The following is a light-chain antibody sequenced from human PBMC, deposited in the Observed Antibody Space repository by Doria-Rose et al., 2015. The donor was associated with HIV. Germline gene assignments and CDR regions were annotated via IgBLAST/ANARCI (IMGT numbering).Light chain of an antibody. V-gene: IGKV1-27*01. J-gene: IGKJ4*01. Sequence: TQSPSSLSASVGDRVTITCRASQGISNFLAWYQQKPGRVPKLLIYAASTLQSGVPSRFSGSGSGTDFSPTISTLQPEDVAIYYCQSYNSAPLTFGGGSKVEIK. CDR2: AAS. CDR1: QGISNF. CDR3: QSYNSAPLT.